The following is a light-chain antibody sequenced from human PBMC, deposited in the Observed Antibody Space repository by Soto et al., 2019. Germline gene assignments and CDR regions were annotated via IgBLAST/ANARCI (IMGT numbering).Light chain of an antibody. CDR1: QSLVYSDGNTY. J-gene: IGKJ4*01. Sequence: DVVMTQSPLSLPVTLGQPASISCRSSQSLVYSDGNTYLNWFQQRPGQSPRRLIYKVSNRDSGVPDRVSGSGSGTDFTLKISRVEAEDVGVYYCMQGTHWPPELIFGGGTKVQIK. CDR3: MQGTHWPPELI. CDR2: KVS. V-gene: IGKV2-30*01.